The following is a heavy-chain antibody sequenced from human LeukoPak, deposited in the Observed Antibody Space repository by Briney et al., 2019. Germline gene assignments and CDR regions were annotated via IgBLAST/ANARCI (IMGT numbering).Heavy chain of an antibody. J-gene: IGHJ4*02. CDR2: FHYSGST. Sequence: SETLSLTCTVSGNSISSSSYYWGWIRQPPGKGLEWIGSFHYSGSTYYNSSLKSRATISVDTSKNQLSLKLTSVTAADTAVYYCARYEGTKGFDYWGQGSLVTVSS. CDR1: GNSISSSSYY. D-gene: IGHD3-16*01. V-gene: IGHV4-39*01. CDR3: ARYEGTKGFDY.